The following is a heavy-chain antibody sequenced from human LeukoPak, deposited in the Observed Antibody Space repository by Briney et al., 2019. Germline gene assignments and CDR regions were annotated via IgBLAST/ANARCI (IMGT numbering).Heavy chain of an antibody. D-gene: IGHD2-8*01. Sequence: SESLSLTCTVSGGSISSSSYYWGWIRQPPGKGLEWIGSIYYSGSTYYNPSLKSRVTISVDTSKNQFSLKLSSVTAADTAVYYRARGILYSRRAFDIWGQGTMVTVSS. CDR2: IYYSGST. CDR3: ARGILYSRRAFDI. V-gene: IGHV4-39*01. CDR1: GGSISSSSYY. J-gene: IGHJ3*02.